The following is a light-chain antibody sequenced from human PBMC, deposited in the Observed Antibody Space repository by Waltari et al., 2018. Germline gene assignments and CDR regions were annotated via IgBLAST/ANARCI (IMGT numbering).Light chain of an antibody. CDR3: QHYVRLPVT. Sequence: EIVLTQSPGTLSLSPGERVILSCRVSHSVRRAVAWYQQKPGQAPRRLIYGASNRATGIPDRFSGSVSVTDFSLTISRLEPEDFAVYYCQHYVRLPVTFGQGTKVEIK. V-gene: IGKV3-20*01. CDR2: GAS. J-gene: IGKJ1*01. CDR1: HSVRRA.